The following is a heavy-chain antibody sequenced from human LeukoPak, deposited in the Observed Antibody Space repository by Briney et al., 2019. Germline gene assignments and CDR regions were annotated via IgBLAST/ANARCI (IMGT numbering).Heavy chain of an antibody. V-gene: IGHV4-4*07. D-gene: IGHD5-12*01. CDR1: GGSISSYY. CDR2: IYTSGST. J-gene: IGHJ6*02. Sequence: SETLSLTYTVSGGSISSYYWSWIRQPAGKGLEWIGRIYTSGSTNYNPSLKSRVTMSVDTSKNQFSLKLSSVTAADTAVYYCARGPVVATIDYYYYYGMDVWGQGTTVTVSS. CDR3: ARGPVVATIDYYYYYGMDV.